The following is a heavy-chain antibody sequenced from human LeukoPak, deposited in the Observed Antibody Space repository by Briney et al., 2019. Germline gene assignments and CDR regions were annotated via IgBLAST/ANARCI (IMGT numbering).Heavy chain of an antibody. V-gene: IGHV4-61*02. CDR2: MSSSGIS. CDR3: AKGRHPHSGSSPVVD. Sequence: SETLSLTCTVSNGSISSDTYFWSWIRQPAGKGLEWIGRMSSSGISTYSPSLKSRVTISIDTSRNQFSMKLSSVTAADTAVYYCAKGRHPHSGSSPVVDWGPGTLVTVSS. J-gene: IGHJ4*02. CDR1: NGSISSDTYF. D-gene: IGHD1-26*01.